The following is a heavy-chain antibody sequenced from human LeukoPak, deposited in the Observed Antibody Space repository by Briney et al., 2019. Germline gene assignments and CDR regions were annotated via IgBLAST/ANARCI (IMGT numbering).Heavy chain of an antibody. CDR3: AREGGDYFDY. CDR1: GFTFSSYW. J-gene: IGHJ4*02. V-gene: IGHV3-66*02. CDR2: IYSGGST. Sequence: GGSLRLSCAASGFTFSSYWMSWVRQAPGKGLEWVSVIYSGGSTYYADSVKGRFTISRDNSKNTLYLQMNSLRAEDTAVYYCAREGGDYFDYWGQGTLVTVSS. D-gene: IGHD3-16*01.